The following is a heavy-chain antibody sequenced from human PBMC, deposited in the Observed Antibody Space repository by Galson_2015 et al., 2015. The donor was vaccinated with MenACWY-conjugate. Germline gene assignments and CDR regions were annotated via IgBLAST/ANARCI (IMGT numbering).Heavy chain of an antibody. CDR3: ARAGSENCRTTNCLSLGAKFSYYYYMDV. Sequence: SLRLSCAASGFTVNTNYKTWVRQAPGKGLEWVSIIYSGGSTYYPDSVRGRFTISRDNSKNTLYLQMDSLRADDTAVYYCARAGSENCRTTNCLSLGAKFSYYYYMDVWGKGTTVTVSS. D-gene: IGHD2-2*01. CDR1: GFTVNTNY. CDR2: IYSGGST. J-gene: IGHJ6*03. V-gene: IGHV3-53*01.